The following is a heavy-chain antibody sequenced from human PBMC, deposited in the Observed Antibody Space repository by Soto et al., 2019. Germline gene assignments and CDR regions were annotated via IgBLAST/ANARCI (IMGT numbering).Heavy chain of an antibody. J-gene: IGHJ2*01. Sequence: EVQLLESGGGLVQPGGSLRLSCAASGFTFSSYAMSWVRQAPGKGLEWVSAISGSGGSTYYADSVKGRFTIARDNAKNSLYLQMNSLRAEDTAVYYCARVDTLTIDRSYWYFDLWGHGTLVTVSS. CDR3: ARVDTLTIDRSYWYFDL. CDR1: GFTFSSYA. D-gene: IGHD3-16*01. V-gene: IGHV3-23*01. CDR2: ISGSGGST.